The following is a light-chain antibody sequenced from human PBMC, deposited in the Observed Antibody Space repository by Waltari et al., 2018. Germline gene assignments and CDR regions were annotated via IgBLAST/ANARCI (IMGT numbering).Light chain of an antibody. CDR2: ENN. CDR1: SSNIGNNY. Sequence: QSVLTQPPSVSAAPGQKVTISCSGSSSNIGNNYVSWYQQLPGTAPKPRNYENNKRPAGIPDRFSGSQSGTSATLGITGLQTGDEADYYCGTWDSSLSATVFGGGTKLTVL. V-gene: IGLV1-51*01. CDR3: GTWDSSLSATV. J-gene: IGLJ2*01.